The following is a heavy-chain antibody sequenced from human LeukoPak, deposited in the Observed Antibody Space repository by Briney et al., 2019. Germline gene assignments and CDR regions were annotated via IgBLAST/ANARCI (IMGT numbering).Heavy chain of an antibody. CDR1: GYTFTGYY. D-gene: IGHD2-15*01. Sequence: ASVKVSCKASGYTFTGYYMHWVRQAPGQGLEWMGRINPNSGGTNYAQKFQGSVTMTRDTSISTAYMELSRLRSDDTALYHCARDFNDVGDVASAGAYWGQGTVVTVSS. J-gene: IGHJ4*02. V-gene: IGHV1-2*06. CDR3: ARDFNDVGDVASAGAY. CDR2: INPNSGGT.